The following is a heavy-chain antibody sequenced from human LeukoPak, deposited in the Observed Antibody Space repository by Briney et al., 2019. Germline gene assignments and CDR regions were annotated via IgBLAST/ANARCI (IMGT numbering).Heavy chain of an antibody. CDR2: ISGRGDIT. V-gene: IGHV3-23*01. D-gene: IGHD6-19*01. J-gene: IGHJ3*02. CDR3: AQQWLVMGAFDI. CDR1: GFTFSSYA. Sequence: GGSLRLSCADSGFTFSSYAMSWVRKAPGKGLEWVSAISGRGDITYYADSVKGRLTLSSDNSKNTLYLQMNSLIAEDTAVYYCAQQWLVMGAFDIWGQGTMVTVSS.